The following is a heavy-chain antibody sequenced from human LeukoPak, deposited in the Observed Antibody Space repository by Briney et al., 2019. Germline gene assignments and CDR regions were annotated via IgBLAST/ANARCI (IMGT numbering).Heavy chain of an antibody. CDR2: ISGSGGST. J-gene: IGHJ4*02. CDR3: ANGGYSYGYSSYFDY. CDR1: GFTVSRNY. V-gene: IGHV3-23*01. D-gene: IGHD5-18*01. Sequence: GGALRLSCAASGFTVSRNYMSWVRQAPGKGLEWVPAISGSGGSTYYADSVKGRFTISRDNSKNTLYLQMNSLRAEDTAVYYCANGGYSYGYSSYFDYWGQGTLVTVSS.